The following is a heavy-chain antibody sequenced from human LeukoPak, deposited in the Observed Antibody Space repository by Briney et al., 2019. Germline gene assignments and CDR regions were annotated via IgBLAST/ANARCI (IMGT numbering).Heavy chain of an antibody. V-gene: IGHV5-51*01. CDR1: GYSFTSYW. CDR2: IYPGDSDS. D-gene: IGHD3-22*01. CDR3: ACRSGSRLNDAFDI. J-gene: IGHJ3*02. Sequence: GESLKISCKASGYSFTSYWIGWVRQMPGKGLEGMGIIYPGDSDSRYSPSFQGQVTISADKSISTAYLQWSSLKASDTAMYYCACRSGSRLNDAFDIWGQGTMVTVSS.